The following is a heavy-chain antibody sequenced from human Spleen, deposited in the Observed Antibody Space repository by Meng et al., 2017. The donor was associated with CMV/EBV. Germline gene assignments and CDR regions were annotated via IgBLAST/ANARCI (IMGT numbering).Heavy chain of an antibody. CDR3: ARGRFLEWLLYGSDYYYGMDV. J-gene: IGHJ6*02. CDR1: GFTFSSYE. Sequence: GGSLRLSCAASGFTFSSYEMNWVRQAPGKGLEWVSYISSSGSTIYYADSVKGRFTISRDNAKNSLYLQMNSLRAEDTAVYYCARGRFLEWLLYGSDYYYGMDVWGQGTTVTVSS. D-gene: IGHD3-3*01. CDR2: ISSSGSTI. V-gene: IGHV3-48*03.